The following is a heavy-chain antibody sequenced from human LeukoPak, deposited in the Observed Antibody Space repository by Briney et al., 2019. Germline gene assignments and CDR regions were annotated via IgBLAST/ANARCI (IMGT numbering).Heavy chain of an antibody. CDR2: IYYSGNT. CDR1: GGSISSYY. D-gene: IGHD3-22*01. Sequence: SETLSLTCTVSGGSISSYYWSWIRQPAGKGLEWIGYIYYSGNTNYNPSLKSRVTISVDTSKNQFSLKLSSVTAADTAMYYCARDKGEYYDSSGYLDYWGQGTLVTVSS. V-gene: IGHV4-59*01. CDR3: ARDKGEYYDSSGYLDY. J-gene: IGHJ4*02.